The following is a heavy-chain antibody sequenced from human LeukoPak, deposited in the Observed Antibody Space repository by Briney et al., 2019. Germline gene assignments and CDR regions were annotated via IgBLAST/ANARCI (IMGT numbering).Heavy chain of an antibody. Sequence: SVKISCKASGGTFSSYAISCVRHAPGQGLEWMGRIIPIFGTANHAQKFQGRVTITTDESTSTAYIELSSLRSEGTAVYYCARDMTYYYDSSGYLVGAFDIWGQGTMVTVSS. V-gene: IGHV1-69*05. CDR2: IIPIFGTA. J-gene: IGHJ3*02. D-gene: IGHD3-22*01. CDR1: GGTFSSYA. CDR3: ARDMTYYYDSSGYLVGAFDI.